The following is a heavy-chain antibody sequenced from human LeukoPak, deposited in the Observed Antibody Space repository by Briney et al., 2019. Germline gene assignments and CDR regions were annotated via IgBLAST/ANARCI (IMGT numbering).Heavy chain of an antibody. CDR2: INTDSGGT. Sequence: ASVKVSCKASGYTFTDYYMHWVRQAPGQGLEWMVWINTDSGGTNYAQKFQGRVTMTIDTSISTAYLELTRLTSDDTAVYYCARGEGSSIDYWGQGTLVTVSS. CDR3: ARGEGSSIDY. J-gene: IGHJ4*02. D-gene: IGHD6-13*01. CDR1: GYTFTDYY. V-gene: IGHV1-2*02.